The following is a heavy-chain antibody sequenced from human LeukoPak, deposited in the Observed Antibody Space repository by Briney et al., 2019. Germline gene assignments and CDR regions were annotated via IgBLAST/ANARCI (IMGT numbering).Heavy chain of an antibody. CDR1: GASISGSDYN. CDR2: IFYSGMI. J-gene: IGHJ5*02. V-gene: IGHV4-30-4*01. Sequence: PSETLSLTCNVSGASISGSDYNWSWLRQPPGKGLEWIASIFYSGMIYNNPSLKSRTLISVDTSKNQFSLRLTSVTAADTAVYFCATLDNSFDHWGQGTLVTVSS. CDR3: ATLDNSFDH.